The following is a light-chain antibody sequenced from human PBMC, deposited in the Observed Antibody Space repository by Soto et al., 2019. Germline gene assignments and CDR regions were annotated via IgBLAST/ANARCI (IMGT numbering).Light chain of an antibody. Sequence: QSVLTQPPSVSGSPGQSVTISCTGTSSDVGSYNRVSWYQQPPGTAPKLIIYEVSNLPSGVPDRFFGSKSGNTASLTISGLQAEDEADYYCSSFTSSHTWVFGGGTKLTVL. CDR2: EVS. CDR3: SSFTSSHTWV. J-gene: IGLJ3*02. CDR1: SSDVGSYNR. V-gene: IGLV2-18*02.